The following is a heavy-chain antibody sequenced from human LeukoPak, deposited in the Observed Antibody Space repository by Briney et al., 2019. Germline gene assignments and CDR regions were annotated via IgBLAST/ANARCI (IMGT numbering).Heavy chain of an antibody. V-gene: IGHV5-51*01. J-gene: IGHJ4*02. CDR3: ARQSRSSSFDY. CDR2: IYPGDSDT. Sequence: GESLKISCKGSGYNFTSYWIGWVRQTPGKGLEWMGIIYPGDSDTRYSPSFQGQVTISADKSISTAYLQWSSLKASDTAMYYCARQSRSSSFDYWGQGTLVTVSS. D-gene: IGHD6-6*01. CDR1: GYNFTSYW.